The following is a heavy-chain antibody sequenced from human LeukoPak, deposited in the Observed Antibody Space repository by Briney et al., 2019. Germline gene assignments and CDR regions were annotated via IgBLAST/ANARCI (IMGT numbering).Heavy chain of an antibody. Sequence: PGGSLRLSCAASGFTFDDYAMNWVRQAPGKGLEWVSTISSSRSNYIYYADSVKGRFTISRDNAKNSLYLQMNSLRAEDTAVYYCARDPPSFQYWGQGTLVTVSA. V-gene: IGHV3-21*01. CDR1: GFTFDDYA. J-gene: IGHJ1*01. CDR3: ARDPPSFQY. CDR2: ISSSRSNYI.